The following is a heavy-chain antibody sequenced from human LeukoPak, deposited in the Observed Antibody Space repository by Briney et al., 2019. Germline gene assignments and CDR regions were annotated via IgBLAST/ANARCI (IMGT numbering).Heavy chain of an antibody. V-gene: IGHV3-30-3*01. Sequence: PPGGSLSLFCAASGFTFSGYAMHWVRQAPGRGLGWVAVISYDGSNKYYAVSVEVRFTMSKYNSKNTLYLQMNSLRVEDTSVYYCARDRLRDCTGGSCYWHYWGQGTLVTVSS. CDR1: GFTFSGYA. J-gene: IGHJ4*02. D-gene: IGHD2-15*01. CDR2: ISYDGSNK. CDR3: ARDRLRDCTGGSCYWHY.